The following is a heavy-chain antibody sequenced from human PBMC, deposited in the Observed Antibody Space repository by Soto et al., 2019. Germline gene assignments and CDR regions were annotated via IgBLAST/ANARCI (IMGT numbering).Heavy chain of an antibody. Sequence: PSETLSLTCAVSGAPVNTDHYSWAWFRQPPGGVLEWIGYIYHSGSIYYNPSLTSRVAISKDTSSNQFSLKLTSVTADDTAVYFCARSRRVLDAFDIWGPGTLVTVSS. CDR3: ARSRRVLDAFDI. CDR1: GAPVNTDHYS. J-gene: IGHJ3*02. CDR2: IYHSGSI. V-gene: IGHV4-30-2*01. D-gene: IGHD3-10*01.